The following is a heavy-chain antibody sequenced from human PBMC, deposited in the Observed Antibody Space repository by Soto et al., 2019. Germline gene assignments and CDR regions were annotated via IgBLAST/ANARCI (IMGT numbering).Heavy chain of an antibody. D-gene: IGHD2-2*01. Sequence: PGGSLRLSCAASGFTFSNAWMSWVRQAPGKGLEWVGRIRSKTDGATPDYAAPVKGRFTISRDDSENTLYLQMSSLKTDDTAVYYCTTAQTGYCSSTSCNILYSSFSDMDVWGQGTTVTVSS. CDR2: IRSKTDGATP. CDR3: TTAQTGYCSSTSCNILYSSFSDMDV. V-gene: IGHV3-15*01. CDR1: GFTFSNAW. J-gene: IGHJ6*02.